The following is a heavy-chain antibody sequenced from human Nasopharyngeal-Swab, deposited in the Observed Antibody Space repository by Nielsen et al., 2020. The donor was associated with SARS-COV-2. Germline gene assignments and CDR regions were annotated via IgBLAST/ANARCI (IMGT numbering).Heavy chain of an antibody. CDR2: LYSGGQT. V-gene: IGHV3-53*03. CDR3: ARGLMATVGYYYYGLDV. J-gene: IGHJ6*02. Sequence: WIRQPPGKGLEWVSMLYSGGQTYYGDSVKGRFTISRDNSKNTLYLQMNSLRVEDTAVYYCARGLMATVGYYYYGLDVWGQGTTVTVSS. D-gene: IGHD5-24*01.